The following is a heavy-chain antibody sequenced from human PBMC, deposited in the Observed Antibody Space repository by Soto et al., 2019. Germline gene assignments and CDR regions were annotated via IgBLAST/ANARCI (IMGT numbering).Heavy chain of an antibody. CDR2: ISSSGSTI. CDR3: ARVAGSSGYYLYYYYYYGMDV. V-gene: IGHV3-48*03. D-gene: IGHD3-22*01. CDR1: GFTFSSYE. Sequence: SGGSLRLSCAASGFTFSSYEMNRVRQAPGKGLEWVSYISSSGSTIYYADSVKGRFTISRDNAKNSLYLQMNSLRAEDTAVYYCARVAGSSGYYLYYYYYYGMDVWGQGTTVTVSS. J-gene: IGHJ6*02.